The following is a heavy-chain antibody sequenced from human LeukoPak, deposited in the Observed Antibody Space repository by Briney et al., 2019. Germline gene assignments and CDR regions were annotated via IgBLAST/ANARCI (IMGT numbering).Heavy chain of an antibody. V-gene: IGHV3-30*02. J-gene: IGHJ5*02. CDR1: GFTFSIYG. CDR3: AKDQGVVGSYDA. Sequence: PGGSLRLSCAASGFTFSIYGMHWVRQAPGKGLEWVAFIRYDGSNKYYADSVKGRFTISRDNSKNTPYLQMNSLRAEDTAVYYCAKDQGVVGSYDAWGQGTLVTVSS. D-gene: IGHD3-10*01. CDR2: IRYDGSNK.